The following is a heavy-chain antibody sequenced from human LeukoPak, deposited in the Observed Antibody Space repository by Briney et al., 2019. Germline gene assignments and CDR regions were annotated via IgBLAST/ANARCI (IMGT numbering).Heavy chain of an antibody. V-gene: IGHV4-34*01. Sequence: SETLSLTCAVYGGSFSGYYWGWIRQPPGKGLEWIGSIYYSGSTYYNPSLKSRVTISVDTSKNQFSLKLSSVTAADTAVYYCARTDDYYYYMDVWGKGTTVTVSS. J-gene: IGHJ6*03. CDR3: ARTDDYYYYMDV. CDR2: IYYSGST. CDR1: GGSFSGYY.